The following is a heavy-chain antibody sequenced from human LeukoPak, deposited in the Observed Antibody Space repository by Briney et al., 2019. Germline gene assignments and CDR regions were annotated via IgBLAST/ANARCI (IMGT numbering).Heavy chain of an antibody. V-gene: IGHV3-48*04. J-gene: IGHJ5*02. CDR2: IVSGSSTI. D-gene: IGHD3-22*01. CDR1: GFTFSTYS. Sequence: GGSLRLSCAASGFTFSTYSMNWVRHAPGKGLEGVSYIVSGSSTIYYADSVKGRFTISRDNAKNSLYLQMNSLTVEDTAVYYCARSVGSYYGDLWGQGTLVTVSS. CDR3: ARSVGSYYGDL.